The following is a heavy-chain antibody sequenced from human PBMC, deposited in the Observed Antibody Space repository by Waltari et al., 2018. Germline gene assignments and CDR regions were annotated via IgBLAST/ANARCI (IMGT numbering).Heavy chain of an antibody. D-gene: IGHD1-26*01. CDR2: VKRDGTDD. CDR3: ATYPVIGGYYYMDV. V-gene: IGHV3-7*01. J-gene: IGHJ6*03. CDR1: GLDFRKYR. Sequence: EVQLVESGGDLVQPGGSLRLSCPAYGLDFRKYRMSWARQAPGKGLEWVANVKRDGTDDYYAGSVKGRFTVSRDNAKSSVYLQMNSLRADDTAVYYCATYPVIGGYYYMDVWGKGTTVTVSS.